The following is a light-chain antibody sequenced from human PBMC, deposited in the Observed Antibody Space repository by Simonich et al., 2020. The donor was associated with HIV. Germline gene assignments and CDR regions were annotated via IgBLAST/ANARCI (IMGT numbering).Light chain of an antibody. J-gene: IGKJ1*01. CDR1: QGISSA. CDR3: QQYYSTPPT. V-gene: IGKV1-13*02. Sequence: AIQLTQSPSSLSASVGDRVTITCRASQGISSALAWYQQKPGKAPKLLIYDASNLESGVPSRFSGSGSGTDFTLAISSLQPEDFATYYCQQYYSTPPTFGQGTKVEIK. CDR2: DAS.